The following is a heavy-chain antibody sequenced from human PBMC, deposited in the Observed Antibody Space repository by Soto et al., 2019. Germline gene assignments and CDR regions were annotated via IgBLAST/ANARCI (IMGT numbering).Heavy chain of an antibody. Sequence: WASVKVSCKASGYTFTSYAMHWVRQAPGQRLEWMGWINAGNGNTKYSQKFQGRVTITRDTSASTAYMELSSLRSEDTAVYYCARRRDTAYYFDYWGQGTLVTVSS. CDR2: INAGNGNT. J-gene: IGHJ4*02. V-gene: IGHV1-3*01. CDR3: ARRRDTAYYFDY. CDR1: GYTFTSYA.